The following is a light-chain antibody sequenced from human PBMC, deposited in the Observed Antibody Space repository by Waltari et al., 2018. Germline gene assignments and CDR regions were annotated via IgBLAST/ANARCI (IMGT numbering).Light chain of an antibody. CDR3: CSYANSKWV. CDR2: GVY. Sequence: QSVLTQPRSVSGSPGQSVAISCTGTSRYVGGYAYVSWYQQCPGKAPKVMIYGVYKRPSGVPDRFSGSKSGNTASLSISGLQAEDEADYYCCSYANSKWVFGGGTKLTVL. J-gene: IGLJ3*02. CDR1: SRYVGGYAY. V-gene: IGLV2-11*01.